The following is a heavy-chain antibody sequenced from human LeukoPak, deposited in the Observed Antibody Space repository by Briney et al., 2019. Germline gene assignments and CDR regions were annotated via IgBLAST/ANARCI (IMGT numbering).Heavy chain of an antibody. CDR1: GFTFSMFW. CDR3: AKDRRLAATTLEH. J-gene: IGHJ1*01. V-gene: IGHV3-7*03. D-gene: IGHD2-15*01. CDR2: IKQDGSET. Sequence: QPGGSLRVSCAASGFTFSMFWMNWVRQAPGKGLEWVANIKQDGSETKYGDSVKGRFTISGDNSKNTVYLQMNSLRAEDTAIYFCAKDRRLAATTLEHWGQGTLVTVSS.